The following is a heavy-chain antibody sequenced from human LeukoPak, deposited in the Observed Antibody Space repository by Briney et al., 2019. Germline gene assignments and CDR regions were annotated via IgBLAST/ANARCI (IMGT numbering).Heavy chain of an antibody. Sequence: ASVKVSCKASGYTFAGYYMHWVRQAPGQGLEWMGWINPNSGGTNYAQKFQGRVTMTRDTSISTAYMELGRLRSDDTAVYYCARSRVPAAHNWFDPWGQGTLVTVSS. J-gene: IGHJ5*02. D-gene: IGHD2-2*01. CDR3: ARSRVPAAHNWFDP. V-gene: IGHV1-2*02. CDR2: INPNSGGT. CDR1: GYTFAGYY.